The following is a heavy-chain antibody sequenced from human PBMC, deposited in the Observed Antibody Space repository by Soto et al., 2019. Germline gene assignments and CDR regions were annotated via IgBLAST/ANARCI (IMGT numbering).Heavy chain of an antibody. CDR3: AKEYYGSGSYPYYYYYYMDV. CDR1: GFTFSSYG. Sequence: GGSLRLSCAASGFTFSSYGMHWVRQAPGKGLEWVAVIWYDGSNKYYADSVKGRFTISRENSKNTLYLQMNSLRAEDTAVYYCAKEYYGSGSYPYYYYYYMDVWGKGTTVTVSS. CDR2: IWYDGSNK. D-gene: IGHD3-10*01. V-gene: IGHV3-33*06. J-gene: IGHJ6*03.